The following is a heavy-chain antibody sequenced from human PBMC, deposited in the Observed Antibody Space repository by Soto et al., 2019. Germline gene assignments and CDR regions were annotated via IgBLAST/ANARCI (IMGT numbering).Heavy chain of an antibody. CDR2: MNPNSGST. CDR3: VGNINGFDP. CDR1: GYTFTTYD. V-gene: IGHV1-8*02. J-gene: IGHJ5*02. Sequence: QVQLVQSGAEVKKPGASVKVSCTTSGYTFTTYDINWVRQATGQGFEWLGWMNPNSGSTLYAQKFQGRVTMTRDTSKHTAYMELSSLRFEDTAVYYCVGNINGFDPWGQGTLVTVSS.